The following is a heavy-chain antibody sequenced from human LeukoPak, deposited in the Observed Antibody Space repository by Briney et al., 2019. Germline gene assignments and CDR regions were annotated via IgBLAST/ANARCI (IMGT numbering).Heavy chain of an antibody. CDR2: INPSGGST. CDR1: GYTFTSYH. CDR3: ARVKPNYYDSSAYGTFDI. V-gene: IGHV1-46*01. D-gene: IGHD3-22*01. J-gene: IGHJ3*02. Sequence: ASVKVSCKASGYTFTSYHMHWVRQAPGHGLEWMGIINPSGGSTTYAQQFQGRVTMTRDTSTSTVYMELSSLRSEDTAVYYCARVKPNYYDSSAYGTFDIWGQGTMVTVSS.